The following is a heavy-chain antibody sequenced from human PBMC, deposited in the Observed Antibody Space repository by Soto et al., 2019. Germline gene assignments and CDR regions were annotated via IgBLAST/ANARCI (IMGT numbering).Heavy chain of an antibody. J-gene: IGHJ6*02. V-gene: IGHV1-69*13. D-gene: IGHD2-15*01. CDR2: IIPIFGTA. CDR1: GGTFSSYA. CDR3: ARVQWVVAAKNKYYYYGMDV. Sequence: SVKVSCKASGGTFSSYAISWVRQAPGQGLEWMGGIIPIFGTANYAQKLQGRVTITADESTSTAYMELSSLRSEDTAVYYCARVQWVVAAKNKYYYYGMDVWGQGTTVTVSS.